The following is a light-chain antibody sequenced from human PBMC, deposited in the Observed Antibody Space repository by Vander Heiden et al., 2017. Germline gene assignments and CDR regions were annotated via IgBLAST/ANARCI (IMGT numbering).Light chain of an antibody. Sequence: QSALTPPASVSGSPGQSITISCTGSSSDVGGYNYVAWYQQHPGEAPKLMIYDVSYRPSGISNRFSGSKSGNTASLTISGLQADDEADYYCSSYTGSSTVFGGGTKLTVL. V-gene: IGLV2-14*03. CDR2: DVS. J-gene: IGLJ2*01. CDR3: SSYTGSSTV. CDR1: SSDVGGYNY.